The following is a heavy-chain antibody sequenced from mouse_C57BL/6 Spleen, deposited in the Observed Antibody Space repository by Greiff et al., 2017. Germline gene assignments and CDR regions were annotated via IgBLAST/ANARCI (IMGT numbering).Heavy chain of an antibody. D-gene: IGHD1-1*01. CDR2: ISDGGSYT. CDR1: GFTFSSYA. Sequence: EVNLVESGGGLVKPGGSLKLSCAASGFTFSSYAMSWVRQTPEKRLEWVATISDGGSYTYYPDNVKGRFTISRDNAKNNLYLQMSHLKSEDTAMYYCARGDYGSSLGYYFDYWGQGTTLTVSS. J-gene: IGHJ2*01. CDR3: ARGDYGSSLGYYFDY. V-gene: IGHV5-4*03.